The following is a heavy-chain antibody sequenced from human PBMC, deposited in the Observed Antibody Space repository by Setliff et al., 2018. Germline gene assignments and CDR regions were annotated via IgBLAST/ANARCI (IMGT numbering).Heavy chain of an antibody. V-gene: IGHV3-7*03. CDR2: IKEDGSEE. CDR3: VRARTTNYDFWSGLNAFDH. D-gene: IGHD3-3*01. CDR1: GFSFSNYY. Sequence: PGGSLRLSCVASGFSFSNYYMSWVRQAPGKGLEWVANIKEDGSEEYYVDSVKGRFTISRDNAKNSVFLQMNSLRADDTAVYYCVRARTTNYDFWSGLNAFDHWGQGTLVTVSS. J-gene: IGHJ4*02.